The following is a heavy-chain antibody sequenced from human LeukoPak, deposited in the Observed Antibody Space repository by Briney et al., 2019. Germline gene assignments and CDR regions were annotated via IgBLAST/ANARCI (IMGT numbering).Heavy chain of an antibody. D-gene: IGHD3/OR15-3a*01. CDR2: MSGGGVA. Sequence: PGGSLRLFCAASGFTFSNYAMSWVRQAPGKGLEWVSVMSGGGVAYADSAKGRFTISRDNSKNALSLQLNSLRPEDTALYYCAKHFCTGLDCSLFDSWGQGTLVTVSS. V-gene: IGHV3-23*01. J-gene: IGHJ4*02. CDR1: GFTFSNYA. CDR3: AKHFCTGLDCSLFDS.